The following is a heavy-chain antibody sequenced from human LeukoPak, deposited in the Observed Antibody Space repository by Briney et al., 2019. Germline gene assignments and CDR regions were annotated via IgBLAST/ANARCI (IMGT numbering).Heavy chain of an antibody. CDR1: GFTFSSYG. CDR2: ISYDGTYK. J-gene: IGHJ3*02. V-gene: IGHV3-30*18. D-gene: IGHD3-22*01. Sequence: QTGRSLRLSCAASGFTFSSYGMHWVRQAPGKGLEGVAVISYDGTYKYYADSVKGRFTISRDNSKNTLYLQMDTLRAEDTAVYYCAKVRNYDSSAYYWNDAFDIWGQGTKVTVSS. CDR3: AKVRNYDSSAYYWNDAFDI.